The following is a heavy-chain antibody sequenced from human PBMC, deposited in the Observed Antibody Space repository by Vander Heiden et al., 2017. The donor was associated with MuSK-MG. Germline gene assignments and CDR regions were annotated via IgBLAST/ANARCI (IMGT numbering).Heavy chain of an antibody. D-gene: IGHD6-6*01. V-gene: IGHV4-38-2*02. J-gene: IGHJ6*02. CDR3: ARGGTARPKRMDV. CDR2: INRSGNT. Sequence: QVQLQESGPGLVKPSEPLSLTCTVSGYSISNGFYWGWIRQPPGKGLEWVGSINRSGNTYYNPSLRARVTLSVDTTKNQFSLKVTSVTAADAAVYYCARGGTARPKRMDVWGQGTTVDVSS. CDR1: GYSISNGFY.